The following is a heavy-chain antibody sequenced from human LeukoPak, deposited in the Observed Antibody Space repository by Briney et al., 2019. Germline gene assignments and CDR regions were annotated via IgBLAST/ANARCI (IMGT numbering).Heavy chain of an antibody. V-gene: IGHV4-34*01. J-gene: IGHJ6*03. CDR1: GGSFSGYY. D-gene: IGHD2-2*02. Sequence: SETLSLTCAVYGGSFSGYYWSWIRQPPGKGLEWIGEINHSGSTNYNPSLKSRVTISVDTSKNQFSLKLSSVTAADTAVYYCARGRARYCSSTSCYSYCYYMDVWGKGTTVTVSS. CDR2: INHSGST. CDR3: ARGRARYCSSTSCYSYCYYMDV.